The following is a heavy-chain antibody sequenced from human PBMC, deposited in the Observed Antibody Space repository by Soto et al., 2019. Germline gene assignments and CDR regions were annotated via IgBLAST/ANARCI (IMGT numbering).Heavy chain of an antibody. CDR3: AKEPGDTYYYDSSWFDP. CDR1: GFTFSSYA. J-gene: IGHJ5*02. V-gene: IGHV3-23*01. Sequence: PGGSLRLSCAASGFTFSSYAMSWVRQAPGKGLEWVSAISGSGGSTYYADSVKGRFTISRDNSKNTLYLQMNSLRAEDTAVYYCAKEPGDTYYYDSSWFDPWGQGTLVTVSS. D-gene: IGHD3-22*01. CDR2: ISGSGGST.